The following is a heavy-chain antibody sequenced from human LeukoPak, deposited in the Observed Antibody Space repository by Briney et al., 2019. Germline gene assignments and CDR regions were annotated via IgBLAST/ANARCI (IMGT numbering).Heavy chain of an antibody. D-gene: IGHD4-17*01. J-gene: IGHJ4*02. CDR2: IGSSGGGI. CDR1: GFTFSTYT. Sequence: PGGSLRLSCAASGFTFSTYTMYWVRHPPGKRLEWVSIIGSSGGGIHYADSVKGRFTISRDNAKNSLYLQMNSLRAEDTAVYYCARYAGDYFGDYYFDYWGQGTLVTVSS. CDR3: ARYAGDYFGDYYFDY. V-gene: IGHV3-21*01.